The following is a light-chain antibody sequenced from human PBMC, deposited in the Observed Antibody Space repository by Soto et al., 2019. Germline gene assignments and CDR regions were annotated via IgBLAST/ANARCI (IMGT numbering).Light chain of an antibody. Sequence: EIVLTQSPGTLSLSPGQRATLSCRASQFVGSYLAWYQQKPGQAPRLLIFDASKRATDIPARFSGSGSGTDFTLTISSLEPQEFAVYFFQQRSNWPPWTFGQGTKVEIK. J-gene: IGKJ1*01. CDR3: QQRSNWPPWT. CDR1: QFVGSY. V-gene: IGKV3-11*01. CDR2: DAS.